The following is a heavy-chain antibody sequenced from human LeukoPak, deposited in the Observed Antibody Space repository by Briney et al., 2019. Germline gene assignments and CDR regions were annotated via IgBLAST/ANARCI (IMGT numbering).Heavy chain of an antibody. CDR3: ARHDFYSNYPHNWFDP. Sequence: PSETLSLTCAVSGYSISSGYYWGWIRQPPGKGLEWIGSFYHSGNSYYNPSLKSRVSISVDTSKNQFSLNLSSETAADTALYYCARHDFYSNYPHNWFDPWGQGTLVTVSS. J-gene: IGHJ5*02. CDR1: GYSISSGYY. D-gene: IGHD4-11*01. V-gene: IGHV4-38-2*01. CDR2: FYHSGNS.